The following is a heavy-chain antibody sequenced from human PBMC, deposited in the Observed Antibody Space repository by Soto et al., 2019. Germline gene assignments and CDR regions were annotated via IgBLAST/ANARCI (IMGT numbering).Heavy chain of an antibody. V-gene: IGHV4-4*02. Sequence: QVQLQESGPGLVKPSGTLSLTCAVSGGSISSSNWWSWVRQPPGKGLEWIGEIYHSGSTNYNPSLPSRLTISVDKSKNQFSLKLSSVTAADTAVYYCARGPIIDDSSGTRAFDIWGQGTMVTVSS. CDR1: GGSISSSNW. CDR3: ARGPIIDDSSGTRAFDI. CDR2: IYHSGST. D-gene: IGHD3-22*01. J-gene: IGHJ3*02.